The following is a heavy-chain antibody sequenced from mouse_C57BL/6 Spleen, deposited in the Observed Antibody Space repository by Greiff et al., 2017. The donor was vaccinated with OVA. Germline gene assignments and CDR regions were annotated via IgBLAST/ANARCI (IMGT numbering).Heavy chain of an antibody. J-gene: IGHJ2*01. D-gene: IGHD3-3*01. Sequence: EVQLQQSGPELVKPGASVKISCKASGYTFTDYYMNWVRQSHGKSLEWIGDINPNNGGTSYNQKFKGKATLTVDKSSSTAYMELRSLTSEDSAVYYCARGDGEGYFDYWGQGTTLTVSS. CDR2: INPNNGGT. CDR3: ARGDGEGYFDY. V-gene: IGHV1-26*01. CDR1: GYTFTDYY.